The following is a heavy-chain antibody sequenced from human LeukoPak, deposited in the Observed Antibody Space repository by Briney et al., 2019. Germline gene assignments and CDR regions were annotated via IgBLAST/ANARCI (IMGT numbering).Heavy chain of an antibody. J-gene: IGHJ4*02. CDR2: IIPILGIA. V-gene: IGHV1-69*04. D-gene: IGHD1-26*01. Sequence: ASVKVSCKASGGTFSSYAISWVRQAPGQGLEWMGRIIPILGIANYAQKFQGRVTITADKSTSTAYMELSSLRSEDTAVYYCARVSGSYSPADYWGQGTLVTVSS. CDR1: GGTFSSYA. CDR3: ARVSGSYSPADY.